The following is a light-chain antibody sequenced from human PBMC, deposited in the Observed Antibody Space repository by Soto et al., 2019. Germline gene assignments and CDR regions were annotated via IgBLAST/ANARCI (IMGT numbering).Light chain of an antibody. CDR1: QSVANN. CDR3: QQYHNWPT. V-gene: IGKV3-15*01. Sequence: EIVMTQSPATLSVSPWDTATLSCRAGQSVANNLAWYQQKPGQAPRVLIYGASTRATGIASRFSGSGSGTEFTLTISSLQSEDFAVYFCQQYHNWPTFGQGTKVDIK. J-gene: IGKJ1*01. CDR2: GAS.